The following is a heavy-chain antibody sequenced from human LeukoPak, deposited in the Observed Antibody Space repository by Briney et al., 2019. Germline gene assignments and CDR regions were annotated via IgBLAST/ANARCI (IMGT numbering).Heavy chain of an antibody. Sequence: GGSLRLSCAASGFTFSSYWMSWVRQAPGKGLEWVGRIKSKTDGGTTEYAAPVKGRFTISRDDSKNTLYVQMHSLKTEDTAVYYCTTDPSNSWYVWDYWGQGTLVTVSS. CDR2: IKSKTDGGTT. CDR3: TTDPSNSWYVWDY. D-gene: IGHD6-13*01. V-gene: IGHV3-15*01. CDR1: GFTFSSYW. J-gene: IGHJ4*02.